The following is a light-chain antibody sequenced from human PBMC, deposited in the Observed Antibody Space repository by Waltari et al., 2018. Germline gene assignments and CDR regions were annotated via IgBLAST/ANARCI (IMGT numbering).Light chain of an antibody. Sequence: NFMLTQPHSVSESPGKTVTISCTGSSGSIVSNYVQWYQQRPGSRPTTVIYGNKHRPSEVPDRFSGSIDSSSNSASLTISGLKTEDEADYYCQSYDSSKWVFGGGTKLTVL. V-gene: IGLV6-57*02. CDR1: SGSIVSNY. J-gene: IGLJ3*02. CDR3: QSYDSSKWV. CDR2: GNK.